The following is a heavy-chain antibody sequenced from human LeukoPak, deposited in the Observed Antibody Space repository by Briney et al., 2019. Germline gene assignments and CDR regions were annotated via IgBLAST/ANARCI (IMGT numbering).Heavy chain of an antibody. J-gene: IGHJ5*02. CDR1: GGSISSYY. D-gene: IGHD3-16*01. V-gene: IGHV4-59*01. CDR3: ARDGGTNFLRELNWFDP. CDR2: IYYSGST. Sequence: PSETLSLTCTVSGGSISSYYWSWIRQPPGKGLEWIGYIYYSGSTNYNPSLKSRVTISVDTSKNQFSLKLSSVTAADTAVYYCARDGGTNFLRELNWFDPWGQGTLVTVSS.